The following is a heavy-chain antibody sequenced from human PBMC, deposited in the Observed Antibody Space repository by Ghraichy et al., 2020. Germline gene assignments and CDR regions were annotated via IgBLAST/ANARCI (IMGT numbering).Heavy chain of an antibody. D-gene: IGHD3-10*01. J-gene: IGHJ6*02. CDR3: ARDGEVITMVRGEDGMDV. CDR1: GYTFTGYY. CDR2: INPNSGGT. Sequence: ASVKVSCKASGYTFTGYYMHWVRQAPGQGLEWMGWINPNSGGTNYAQKFQGRVTMTRDTSISTAYMELSRLRSDDTAVYYCARDGEVITMVRGEDGMDVWGQGTTVTVSS. V-gene: IGHV1-2*02.